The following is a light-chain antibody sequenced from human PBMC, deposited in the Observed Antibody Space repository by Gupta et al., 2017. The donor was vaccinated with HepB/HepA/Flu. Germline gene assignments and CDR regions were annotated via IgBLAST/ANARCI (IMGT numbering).Light chain of an antibody. CDR3: QQYYASPWT. CDR1: QNLLYSSSNKNN. J-gene: IGKJ1*01. V-gene: IGKV4-1*01. CDR2: WAS. Sequence: DIVMTQSPDSQSVSLGERATINCKSSQNLLYSSSNKNNLTWYQQKPGQPPKLLIYWASTRNSGVPDRFNGSGSGTDFTLTISSLQAEDVAVYYCQQYYASPWTFGQGTKVEIK.